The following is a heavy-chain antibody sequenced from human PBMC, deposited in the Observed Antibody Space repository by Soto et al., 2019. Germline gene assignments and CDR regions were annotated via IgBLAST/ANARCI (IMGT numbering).Heavy chain of an antibody. J-gene: IGHJ3*02. D-gene: IGHD4-17*01. CDR3: AKCMTTVTTFPFDI. CDR2: ISGSGGGT. Sequence: EVQLLESGGGLVQPGGSLRLSCAASGFTFSSYAMSWVRQAPGKGLEWVSAISGSGGGTYYAASVKGRFTISRDNSKNTLYLHINSLRAEDTAVYYCAKCMTTVTTFPFDIWGQGTTVTVSS. CDR1: GFTFSSYA. V-gene: IGHV3-23*01.